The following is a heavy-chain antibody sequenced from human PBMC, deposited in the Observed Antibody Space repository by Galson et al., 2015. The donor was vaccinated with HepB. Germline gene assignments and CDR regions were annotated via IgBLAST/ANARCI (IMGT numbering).Heavy chain of an antibody. CDR2: IRSKAYGGTT. CDR1: GFTFGDYA. V-gene: IGHV3-49*03. D-gene: IGHD3-22*01. CDR3: TRGRYYYDSSGYYYDGDAFDI. J-gene: IGHJ3*02. Sequence: SLRLSCAASGFTFGDYAMSWFRQAPGKGLEWVGFIRSKAYGGTTEYAASVKGRFTISRDDSKSIAYLQMNSLKIEDTAVYYCTRGRYYYDSSGYYYDGDAFDIWGQGTMVTVSS.